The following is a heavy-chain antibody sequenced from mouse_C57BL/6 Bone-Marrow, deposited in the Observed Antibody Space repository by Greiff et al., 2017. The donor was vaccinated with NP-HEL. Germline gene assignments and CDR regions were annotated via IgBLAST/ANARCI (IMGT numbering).Heavy chain of an antibody. CDR2: FYPGSGSI. CDR1: GYTFTEYT. D-gene: IGHD1-1*01. Sequence: VHLVESGAELVKPGASVKLSCKASGYTFTEYTIHWVKQRSGQGLEWIGWFYPGSGSIKYNEKFKDKATLTADKSSSTVYMELSRLTSEDSAVYFCARHEATVVENWYFDVWGTGTTVTVSS. J-gene: IGHJ1*03. CDR3: ARHEATVVENWYFDV. V-gene: IGHV1-62-2*01.